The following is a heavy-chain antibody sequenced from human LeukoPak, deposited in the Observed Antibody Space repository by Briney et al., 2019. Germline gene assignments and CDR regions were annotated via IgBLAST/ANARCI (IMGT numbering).Heavy chain of an antibody. J-gene: IGHJ5*02. CDR1: GFTFSSYS. Sequence: GGSLRLSCAASGFTFSSYSINWVRQAPGKGLEWVSYISSSSSIMYYADSVKGRFTISRDSSKNTLYLQMNSLRVEDTAVYYRAKGYGQQLVNNWFDPWGQGTLVTVSS. CDR3: AKGYGQQLVNNWFDP. V-gene: IGHV3-48*01. D-gene: IGHD6-13*01. CDR2: ISSSSSIM.